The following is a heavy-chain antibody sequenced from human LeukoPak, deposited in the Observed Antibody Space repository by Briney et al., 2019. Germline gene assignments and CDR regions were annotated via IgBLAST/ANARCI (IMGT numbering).Heavy chain of an antibody. V-gene: IGHV4-4*02. D-gene: IGHD1-14*01. Sequence: SGTLSLTCGVSGGSISNTNWWSWVRQPPGQGLEWIGEISLTGLTHYNPSLQSRVTISVDTSKNELSLKMSSVTATDTAVYYCAYNRNRIIDTFDVWGQGTLVTVSS. CDR2: ISLTGLT. CDR1: GGSISNTNW. CDR3: AYNRNRIIDTFDV. J-gene: IGHJ3*01.